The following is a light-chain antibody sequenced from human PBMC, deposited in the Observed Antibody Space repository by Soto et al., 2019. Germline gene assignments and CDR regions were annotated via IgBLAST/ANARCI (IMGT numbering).Light chain of an antibody. V-gene: IGKV4-1*01. CDR3: QQYYNTPPYT. CDR1: QNVLYKSNNENY. Sequence: DIVMTQSPDSLAVSLGERATINCKSSQNVLYKSNNENYLAWFQQQPGQPPKLLIYWAATRKSGVPDRFTGSGSWSDVTLTISSLQAEDVAVDYCQQYYNTPPYTFGQGTKLEI. J-gene: IGKJ2*01. CDR2: WAA.